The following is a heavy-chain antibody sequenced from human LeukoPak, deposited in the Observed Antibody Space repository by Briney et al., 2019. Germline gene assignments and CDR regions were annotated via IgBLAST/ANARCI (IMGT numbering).Heavy chain of an antibody. D-gene: IGHD6-6*01. J-gene: IGHJ6*03. CDR1: WINVCNQH. Sequence: GGSLRLLLAASWINVCNQHMRRGRQAPGKGLEGVSVIHSCGSTYYADSAMGRLTIPRDSSNHPLYLPVDSLRADDTHVYYSASYSSSSQNYYYYYYMEVWGKGTTVSVSS. CDR3: ASYSSSSQNYYYYYYMEV. CDR2: IHSCGST. V-gene: IGHV3-53*01.